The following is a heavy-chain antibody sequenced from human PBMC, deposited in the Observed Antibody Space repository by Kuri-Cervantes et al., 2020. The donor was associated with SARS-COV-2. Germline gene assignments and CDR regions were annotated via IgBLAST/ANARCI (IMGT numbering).Heavy chain of an antibody. CDR2: IIPIFGTA. Sequence: SVKVSCKASGGTFSSYAISWVRQAPGQGLEWMGGIIPIFGTANYAQKFQGRVTITADESTSTAYMELSSLRFEDTAVYYCARGGEMATIMHRLDYWGQGTLVTVSS. D-gene: IGHD5-24*01. J-gene: IGHJ4*02. V-gene: IGHV1-69*13. CDR3: ARGGEMATIMHRLDY. CDR1: GGTFSSYA.